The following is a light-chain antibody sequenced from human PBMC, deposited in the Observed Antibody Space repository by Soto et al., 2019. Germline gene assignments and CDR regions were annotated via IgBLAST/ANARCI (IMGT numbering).Light chain of an antibody. CDR3: SPYTSSSTWL. CDR2: EVS. CDR1: SSDVGGYNY. J-gene: IGLJ3*02. Sequence: QSALTQPASVSGSPGQSITISCTGTSSDVGGYNYVSWYQQHPGKAPKLMIYEVSNRPSGVSNRFSGSKSGNTASLTISGLQDEDEADYYCSPYTSSSTWLFGGGTKLTVL. V-gene: IGLV2-14*01.